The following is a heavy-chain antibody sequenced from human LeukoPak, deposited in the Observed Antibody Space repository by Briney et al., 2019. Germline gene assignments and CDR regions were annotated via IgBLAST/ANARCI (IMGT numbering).Heavy chain of an antibody. CDR3: ARDGNIVVVPALYFDY. D-gene: IGHD2-2*01. V-gene: IGHV3-30*03. CDR1: GFTFSHYW. CDR2: ISYDGSNK. J-gene: IGHJ4*02. Sequence: GGSLRLSCAASGFTFSHYWMTWVRQAPGKGLEWVAVISYDGSNKYYADSVKGRFTISRDNSKNTLYLQMNSLRAEDTAVYYCARDGNIVVVPALYFDYWGQGTLVTVSS.